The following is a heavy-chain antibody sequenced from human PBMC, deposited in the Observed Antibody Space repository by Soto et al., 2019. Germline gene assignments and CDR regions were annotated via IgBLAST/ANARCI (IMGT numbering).Heavy chain of an antibody. CDR1: VLPFSSYA. V-gene: IGHV3-23*01. J-gene: IGHJ6*03. Sequence: GGSLRLSCAASVLPFSSYAMSWVRQAPGKGLEWVSAISGSGGSTYYADSVKGRFTISRDNSKNTLYLQMNSLRAEDTAVYYSAKDGYSYGYYYYYMDVWGKGTTVTVSS. CDR2: ISGSGGST. D-gene: IGHD5-18*01. CDR3: AKDGYSYGYYYYYMDV.